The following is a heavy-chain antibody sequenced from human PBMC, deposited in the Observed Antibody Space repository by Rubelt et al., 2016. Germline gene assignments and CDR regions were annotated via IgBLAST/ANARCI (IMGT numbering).Heavy chain of an antibody. D-gene: IGHD3-22*01. V-gene: IGHV4-34*01. Sequence: GGGLAKPGGSLRLSCAASGLNFKNAWMYWVRQPPGKGLEWIGEINPSGNSNYNSSLKSRVTISGDTSKSQFSLKLTSVTAADTAVYYCARGSDRCKAGVDWGQGTLVTVSS. CDR2: INPSGNS. CDR1: GLNFKNAW. CDR3: ARGSDRCKAGVD. J-gene: IGHJ4*02.